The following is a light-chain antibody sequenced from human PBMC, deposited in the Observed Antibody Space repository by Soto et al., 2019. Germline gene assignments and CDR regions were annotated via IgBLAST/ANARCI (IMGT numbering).Light chain of an antibody. J-gene: IGLJ1*01. CDR3: SSFAGSNNFPYV. V-gene: IGLV2-8*01. Sequence: QSLLTHSPSASWSPGHSVTISCTGTSSDVGAYDYVSWYQQHPGKAPKLMIYEINKRPSGVPDRFSGSKSGNTASLTVSGLQAEDEADYYCSSFAGSNNFPYVFGTGTKVTV. CDR1: SSDVGAYDY. CDR2: EIN.